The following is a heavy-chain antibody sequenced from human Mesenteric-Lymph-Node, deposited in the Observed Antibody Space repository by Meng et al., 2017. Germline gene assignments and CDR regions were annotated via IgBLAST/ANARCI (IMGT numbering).Heavy chain of an antibody. Sequence: QVQLQQWGAGLLRPSETLSLTCAVYGGSFSGYYCSWIRQPPGKGLEWIGEINHSGGTNYNPSLESRVTMSVDRSKNQFSLKLTSATAADTATYYCARRAAAAVAGRPFDPWGQGTLVTVSS. D-gene: IGHD6-19*01. CDR2: INHSGGT. CDR3: ARRAAAAVAGRPFDP. CDR1: GGSFSGYY. V-gene: IGHV4-34*01. J-gene: IGHJ5*02.